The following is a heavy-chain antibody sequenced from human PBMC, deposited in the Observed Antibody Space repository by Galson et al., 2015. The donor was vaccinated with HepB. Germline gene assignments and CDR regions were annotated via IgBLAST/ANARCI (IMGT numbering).Heavy chain of an antibody. CDR1: GFTFRNYA. CDR3: VKVNYGSGSFLDY. V-gene: IGHV3-64D*06. Sequence: SLRLSCAGSGFTFRNYAMHWVRQAPGKGLEFVSAIRENGAITYYADSVKDRFNNSRDNSKNTLYLQMSNLAPEDTALYYCVKVNYGSGSFLDYWGQGALVTVSS. D-gene: IGHD3-10*01. CDR2: IRENGAIT. J-gene: IGHJ4*02.